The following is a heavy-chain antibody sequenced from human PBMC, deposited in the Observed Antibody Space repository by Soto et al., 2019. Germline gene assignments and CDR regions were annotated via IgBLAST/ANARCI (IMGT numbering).Heavy chain of an antibody. V-gene: IGHV3-21*01. CDR2: ISSSSSYI. Sequence: EVQLVESGGGLVKPGGPLRLSCAASGFTFSSYSMNWFRQAPGKGPVWDSSISSSSSYIYYADSVTGRFTISRDNTKNSLYLQMNSLRVEDSAVYYSASAGSGWHTVGQPDDYWYFCLWGGGTLVTVSS. J-gene: IGHJ2*01. CDR1: GFTFSSYS. CDR3: ASAGSGWHTVGQPDDYWYFCL. D-gene: IGHD6-19*01.